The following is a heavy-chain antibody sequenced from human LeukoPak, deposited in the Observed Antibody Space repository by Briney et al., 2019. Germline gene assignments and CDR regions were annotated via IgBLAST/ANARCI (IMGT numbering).Heavy chain of an antibody. CDR2: IYYSGST. V-gene: IGHV4-30-4*01. D-gene: IGHD4-23*01. CDR3: ARNYGGFYWYFDL. J-gene: IGHJ2*01. Sequence: PSETLSLTCTVSGGSISSGDYYWSWIRQPPGKGLEWIGYIYYSGSTYYNPSLKSRVTISVDTSKNQFSLKLSSVTAADTAVYYCARNYGGFYWYFDLWGRGTLVTVSS. CDR1: GGSISSGDYY.